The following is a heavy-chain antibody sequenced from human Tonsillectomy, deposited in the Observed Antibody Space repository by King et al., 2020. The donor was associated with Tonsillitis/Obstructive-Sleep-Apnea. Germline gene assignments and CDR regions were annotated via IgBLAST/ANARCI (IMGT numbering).Heavy chain of an antibody. V-gene: IGHV3-30*04. CDR2: ISYDGSNK. CDR1: GFTFSSYA. D-gene: IGHD3-3*01. CDR3: AREWGRTIFGVVIQNYGMDV. J-gene: IGHJ6*02. Sequence: VQLVESGGGVVQPGRSLRLSCAASGFTFSSYAMHWVRQAPGKGLEWVAVISYDGSNKYYADSVKGRFTISRDNSKNTLYLQMNSLRAEDTAVYYCAREWGRTIFGVVIQNYGMDVWGQGTTVTVSS.